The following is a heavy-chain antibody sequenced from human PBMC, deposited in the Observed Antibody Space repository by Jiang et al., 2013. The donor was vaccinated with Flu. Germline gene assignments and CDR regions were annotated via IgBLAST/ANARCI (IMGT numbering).Heavy chain of an antibody. V-gene: IGHV1-18*01. Sequence: SGAEVKQPRASVKVSCKTSGYRFTNYGINWVRQAPGQGLEWMGWIRGYNGNSNYAQKFQARVRMTTDASTSTAYMELRNLRSDDTAIYYCASTTVAPSDDYFFGMDVWGRGTTVIVSS. CDR1: GYRFTNYG. CDR2: IRGYNGNS. D-gene: IGHD4-23*01. CDR3: ASTTVAPSDDYFFGMDV. J-gene: IGHJ6*04.